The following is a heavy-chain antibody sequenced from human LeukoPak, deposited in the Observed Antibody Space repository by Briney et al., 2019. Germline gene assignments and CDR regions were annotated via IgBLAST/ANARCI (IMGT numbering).Heavy chain of an antibody. J-gene: IGHJ5*02. V-gene: IGHV5-51*01. CDR3: AITNPHPGNPFDP. CDR1: GYSFTSYW. CDR2: IYPGDSDT. Sequence: GGSLKISCKGSGYSFTSYWIGWVRQMPGKGLEWMGIIYPGDSDTRYSPSFQGQVTTSADKSISTAYLQWSSLKASDTAMYYCAITNPHPGNPFDPWGQGTLVTVSS.